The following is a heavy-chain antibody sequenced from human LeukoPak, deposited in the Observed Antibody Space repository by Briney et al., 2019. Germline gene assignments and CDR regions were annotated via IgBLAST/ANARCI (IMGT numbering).Heavy chain of an antibody. CDR3: ARSDSNYYYHYMDV. Sequence: PSETLSLTCTVTGGSISSYYWSWIRQPPGEGLEWIGYIYYSGSTNYNPSLKSRVTISVDTSKTQFSLKLTSVTAADTAVYYCARSDSNYYYHYMDVWGKGTTVTVSS. CDR2: IYYSGST. CDR1: GGSISSYY. D-gene: IGHD3-22*01. V-gene: IGHV4-59*01. J-gene: IGHJ6*03.